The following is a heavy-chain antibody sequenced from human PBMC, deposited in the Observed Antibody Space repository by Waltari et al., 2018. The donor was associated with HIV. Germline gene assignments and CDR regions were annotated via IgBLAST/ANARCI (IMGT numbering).Heavy chain of an antibody. CDR1: KYTFASYG. CDR2: INNGNGST. Sequence: QVQLVQSGAEMRKPGTSVKVSCTASKYTFASYGIHWLRQAPGQRLEWMGWINNGNGSTKYSQKCQGRVTITRDTSASTAYMQLSSLRSEDTAIYYCARELRFDIVFDYWGQGTLVTVSS. J-gene: IGHJ4*02. V-gene: IGHV1-3*04. D-gene: IGHD5-12*01. CDR3: ARELRFDIVFDY.